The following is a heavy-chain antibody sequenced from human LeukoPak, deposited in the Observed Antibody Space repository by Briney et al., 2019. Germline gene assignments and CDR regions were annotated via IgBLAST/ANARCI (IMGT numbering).Heavy chain of an antibody. CDR1: GGSFSGYY. D-gene: IGHD4-11*01. CDR3: AGSDYLFDY. Sequence: SGTLSLTCAVYGGSFSGYYWSWIRQPPGKGLEWIGEINHSGSTNYNPSLKSRVTISVDTSKNQFSLKLSSVTAADTAVYYCAGSDYLFDYWGQGTLVTVSS. CDR2: INHSGST. V-gene: IGHV4-34*01. J-gene: IGHJ4*02.